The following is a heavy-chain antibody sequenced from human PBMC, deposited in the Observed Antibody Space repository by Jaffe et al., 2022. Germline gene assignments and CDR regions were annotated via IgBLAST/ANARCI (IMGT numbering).Heavy chain of an antibody. Sequence: QITLKESGPTLVKPTQTLTLTCTFSGFSLSTSGVGVGWIRQPPGKALEWLALIYWNDDKRYSPSLKSRLTITKDTSKNQVVLTMTNMDPVDTATYYCAAGYSSGGYFDYWGQGTLVTVSS. V-gene: IGHV2-5*01. D-gene: IGHD6-19*01. J-gene: IGHJ4*02. CDR3: AAGYSSGGYFDY. CDR2: IYWNDDK. CDR1: GFSLSTSGVG.